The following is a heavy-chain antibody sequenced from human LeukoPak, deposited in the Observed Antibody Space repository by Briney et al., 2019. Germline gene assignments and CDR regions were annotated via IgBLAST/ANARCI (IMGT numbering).Heavy chain of an antibody. CDR2: IYSGGST. J-gene: IGHJ4*02. CDR1: GFTVSSNY. D-gene: IGHD3-9*01. V-gene: IGHV3-66*01. Sequence: GGSLRLSCAASGFTVSSNYMSWVRQAPGKGLEWVSVIYSGGSTYYADSVKGRFTISRDNSKNTLYLQMNSLRAEDTAVYYCARDSPRTGRYFDCLLFDYWGQGTLVTVSS. CDR3: ARDSPRTGRYFDCLLFDY.